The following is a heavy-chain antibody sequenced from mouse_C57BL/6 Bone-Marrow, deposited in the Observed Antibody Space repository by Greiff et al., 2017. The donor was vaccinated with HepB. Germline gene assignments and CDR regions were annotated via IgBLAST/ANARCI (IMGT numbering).Heavy chain of an antibody. D-gene: IGHD2-1*01. Sequence: EVKLMESGGGLVKPGGSLKLSCAASGFTFSDYGMHWVRQAPEKGLEWVAYISSGSSTIYYADTVKVRFNISRADAKNTLFLQMTSLRSEDTAMYYCARSYGNYPWYFDVWGTGTTVTVSS. J-gene: IGHJ1*03. CDR3: ARSYGNYPWYFDV. CDR1: GFTFSDYG. V-gene: IGHV5-17*01. CDR2: ISSGSSTI.